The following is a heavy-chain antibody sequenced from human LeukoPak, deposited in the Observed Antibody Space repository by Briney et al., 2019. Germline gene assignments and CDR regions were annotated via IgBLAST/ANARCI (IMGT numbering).Heavy chain of an antibody. Sequence: SETLSLTCTVSGGSLSSGDYYWSWVRQPPGRGQGWVGYIYYSGSTYYNPSLKSRVTISVDTSKNQFSLTLSSVTAADTAVYYCARDLLGTMVRRGFDHWGQGTLVTVSS. CDR2: IYYSGST. CDR1: GGSLSSGDYY. CDR3: ARDLLGTMVRRGFDH. J-gene: IGHJ5*02. D-gene: IGHD3-10*01. V-gene: IGHV4-30-4*08.